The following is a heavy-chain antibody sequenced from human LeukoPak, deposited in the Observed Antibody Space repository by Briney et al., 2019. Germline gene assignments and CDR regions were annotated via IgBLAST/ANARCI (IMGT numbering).Heavy chain of an antibody. CDR2: LNSNSGNA. D-gene: IGHD7-27*01. J-gene: IGHJ5*02. V-gene: IGHV1-8*03. CDR3: ASRKFLGWFDP. Sequence: ASVKVSCKASGYIFTTYDIGWVRQATGQGLEWMGWLNSNSGNAGYAQKFQGRVTISRNTSISTAYMELSSLRSDDTAIYYCASRKFLGWFDPWGQGTLVTVSS. CDR1: GYIFTTYD.